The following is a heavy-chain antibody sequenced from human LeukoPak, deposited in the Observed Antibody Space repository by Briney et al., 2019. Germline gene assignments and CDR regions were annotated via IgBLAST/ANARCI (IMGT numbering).Heavy chain of an antibody. J-gene: IGHJ4*02. V-gene: IGHV4-34*01. Sequence: PSETLSLTCAVYGGSFSGYYWSWIRQPPGKGPEWIGEINHSGSTNYNPSLKSRVTISVDTSKNRFSLKLSSVTAADTAVYYCARGRSTTVTTWYYFDYWGQGTLVTVSS. CDR3: ARGRSTTVTTWYYFDY. CDR1: GGSFSGYY. CDR2: INHSGST. D-gene: IGHD4-17*01.